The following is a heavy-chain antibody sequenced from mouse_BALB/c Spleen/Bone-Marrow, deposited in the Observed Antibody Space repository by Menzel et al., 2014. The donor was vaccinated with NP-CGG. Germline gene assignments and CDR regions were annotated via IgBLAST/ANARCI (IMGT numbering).Heavy chain of an antibody. Sequence: EVKLVESGGGLVQPGGSRKLSCAASGFTFSNFGIHWVRQAPEKGLEWVAYISGVSSTIYYADTVKGRFTISRDNPKNPLFLQMTSLRSEDTAMYYCARSTWSYYNGMDYWGQGTPVTVSS. V-gene: IGHV5-17*02. CDR1: GFTFSNFG. CDR2: ISGVSSTI. CDR3: ARSTWSYYNGMDY. J-gene: IGHJ4*01. D-gene: IGHD1-1*01.